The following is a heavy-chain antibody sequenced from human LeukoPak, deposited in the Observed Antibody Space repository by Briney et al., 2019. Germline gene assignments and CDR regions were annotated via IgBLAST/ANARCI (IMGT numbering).Heavy chain of an antibody. V-gene: IGHV4-38-2*02. CDR1: GYSISTGYY. CDR2: FYHSESA. J-gene: IGHJ5*02. CDR3: ARHRGPAAGRFDP. Sequence: SETLSLTCTVSGYSISTGYYWGWIRQPPGKGLEWIGSFYHSESASYNPSLKNRVTISVDTSKNQFSLKLSSVTAADTAVYHCARHRGPAAGRFDPWGQGTLVTVPS. D-gene: IGHD6-13*01.